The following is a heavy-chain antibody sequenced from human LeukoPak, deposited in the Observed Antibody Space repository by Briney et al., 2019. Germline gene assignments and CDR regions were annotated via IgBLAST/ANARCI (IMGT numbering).Heavy chain of an antibody. CDR3: AKGGASTGWTFGAY. Sequence: TGGSLRLSCAASGFIFSDYGMHWLRQAPGKGLEWVAFVSWDGSEKHYGDSVRGRFTISRDNSKNTLDLQMNSLRAEDTAVYYCAKGGASTGWTFGAYWGQGTLVTVSS. CDR1: GFIFSDYG. V-gene: IGHV3-30*18. D-gene: IGHD6-19*01. J-gene: IGHJ4*02. CDR2: VSWDGSEK.